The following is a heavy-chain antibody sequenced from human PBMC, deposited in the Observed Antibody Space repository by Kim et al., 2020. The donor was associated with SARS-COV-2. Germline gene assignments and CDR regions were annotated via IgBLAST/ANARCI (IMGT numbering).Heavy chain of an antibody. CDR1: GFTFNTYG. Sequence: GGSLRLSCAASGFTFNTYGMHWVRQAPGKGLEWVAVISYDGSNKYYADSVKGRFTISRDNSKNTLYLQMNSLRTEDTAVYYCAKSFSGSNFGYDYWGQGTLVTVSS. CDR2: ISYDGSNK. CDR3: AKSFSGSNFGYDY. D-gene: IGHD1-26*01. J-gene: IGHJ4*02. V-gene: IGHV3-30*18.